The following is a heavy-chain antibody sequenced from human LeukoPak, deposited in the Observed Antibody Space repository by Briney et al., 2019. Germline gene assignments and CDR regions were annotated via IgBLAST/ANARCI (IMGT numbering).Heavy chain of an antibody. CDR3: ARDGGSSWEIDY. J-gene: IGHJ4*02. D-gene: IGHD6-13*01. CDR1: GFTFSSYS. CDR2: ITGSSRTI. Sequence: GGSLRLSCAASGFTFSSYSMNWVRQAPGKGLEWVSYITGSSRTIYYADSVKGRFTISRDNAKNSLYLQMNSLRDEDTAAYYCARDGGSSWEIDYWGQGTLVTVSS. V-gene: IGHV3-48*02.